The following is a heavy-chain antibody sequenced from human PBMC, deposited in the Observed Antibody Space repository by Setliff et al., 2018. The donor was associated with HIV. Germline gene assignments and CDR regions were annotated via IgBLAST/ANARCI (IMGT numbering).Heavy chain of an antibody. CDR1: SGSSSGYY. CDR2: INHSGST. J-gene: IGHJ4*02. D-gene: IGHD6-19*01. V-gene: IGHV4-34*01. Sequence: KTSETLSLTCAVYSGSSSGYYWSWIRQPPGKGLEWIGEINHSGSTNYNPSLKSRVTISIDTSKNQFSVKLNFVTAADTAVYYCAREQWLVTRGYFDSWGQGIMVTVSS. CDR3: AREQWLVTRGYFDS.